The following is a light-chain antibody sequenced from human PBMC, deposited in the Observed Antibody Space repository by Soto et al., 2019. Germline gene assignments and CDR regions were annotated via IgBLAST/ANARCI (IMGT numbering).Light chain of an antibody. CDR1: QFIGTY. V-gene: IGKV1-39*01. J-gene: IGKJ2*01. CDR2: GAS. CDR3: QQISTIPYN. Sequence: DIQMTQSPTSLSASVGDRVTITCRASQFIGTYLNWYQQKPGRAPNLLIYGASRLLSGVPSRFSGGGSGTDFTLTISSLQPEDYATYSCQQISTIPYNFGQGTKLEIK.